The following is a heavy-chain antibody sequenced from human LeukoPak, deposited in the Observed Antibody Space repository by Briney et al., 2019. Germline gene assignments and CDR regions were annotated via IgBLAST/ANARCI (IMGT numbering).Heavy chain of an antibody. V-gene: IGHV4-59*08. CDR2: IYDSGST. CDR3: ARQSDYYGSGSYYKYFDY. D-gene: IGHD3-10*01. CDR1: GDSISSNY. Sequence: SETLSLTCTVSGDSISSNYWSWIRQAPGKGLEWIGYIYDSGSTNYNPSLKSRVTISGDTSKNQFSLKLSSVTAAGTAVYYCARQSDYYGSGSYYKYFDYWGQGTLVTVSS. J-gene: IGHJ4*02.